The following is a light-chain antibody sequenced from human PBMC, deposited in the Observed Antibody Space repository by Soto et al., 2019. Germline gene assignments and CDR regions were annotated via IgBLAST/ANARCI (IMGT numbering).Light chain of an antibody. V-gene: IGKV3-15*01. J-gene: IGKJ1*01. CDR2: GAS. Sequence: EIVMTQSPATLSVSPGERATLSCRASQSVGSNLVWYQQKPGQAPRLLIYGASTRATGIPARFSGSGSGTEFTLTISSLQSEDFAIYFFQQYNNRPPDRTAGHGTKVEIK. CDR3: QQYNNRPPDRT. CDR1: QSVGSN.